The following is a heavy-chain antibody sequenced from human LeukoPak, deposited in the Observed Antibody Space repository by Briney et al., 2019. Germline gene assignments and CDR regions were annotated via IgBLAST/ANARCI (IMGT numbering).Heavy chain of an antibody. J-gene: IGHJ6*03. CDR1: DYTFTSYG. CDR2: ISAYNGNT. CDR3: ARDANYYSSGVSYYYYMDV. Sequence: GASVKVSCKASDYTFTSYGISWVRQAPGQGLEWMGWISAYNGNTNYAQKLQGRVTMTTDTSTSTAYMELRSLRSDDTAVYYCARDANYYSSGVSYYYYMDVWGKGTTVTISS. D-gene: IGHD3-10*01. V-gene: IGHV1-18*01.